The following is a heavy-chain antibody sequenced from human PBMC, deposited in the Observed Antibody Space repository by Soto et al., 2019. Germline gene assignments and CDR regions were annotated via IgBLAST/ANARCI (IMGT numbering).Heavy chain of an antibody. D-gene: IGHD2-15*01. CDR2: ISGSGGST. CDR3: AKQIIVVAAPRPTPFDP. Sequence: PGGSLRLSCAASGFTFSSYAMSWVRQAPGKGLEWVSAISGSGGSTFYADSVKGRFTISRDNSKITLYLQMNSLRAEDTAVYYCAKQIIVVAAPRPTPFDPWGQGTLVTVSS. V-gene: IGHV3-23*01. CDR1: GFTFSSYA. J-gene: IGHJ5*02.